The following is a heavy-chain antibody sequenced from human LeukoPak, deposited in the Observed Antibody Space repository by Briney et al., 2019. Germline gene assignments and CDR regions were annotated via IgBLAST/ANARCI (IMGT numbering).Heavy chain of an antibody. CDR1: GGTFSSYA. Sequence: SVKVSCKASGGTFSSYAISWVRQAPGHGLEWMGGIIPIFGTANYAQKFQGRVTITADESTSTAYMELSSLRSEDTAVYYCARDRDLYCSSTSCYSPFDYWGQGTLVTVSS. V-gene: IGHV1-69*01. CDR2: IIPIFGTA. D-gene: IGHD2-2*01. CDR3: ARDRDLYCSSTSCYSPFDY. J-gene: IGHJ4*02.